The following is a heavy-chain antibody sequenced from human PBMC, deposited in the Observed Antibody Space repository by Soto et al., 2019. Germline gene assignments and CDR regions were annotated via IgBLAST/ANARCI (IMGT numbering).Heavy chain of an antibody. CDR3: AKDIVMGLGDGNWFDP. CDR2: LYSATSA. J-gene: IGHJ5*02. D-gene: IGHD3-22*01. V-gene: IGHV3-66*01. Sequence: GGSLRLSCAASGFTVSSYYMSWVRQAPGKGLEWVSVLYSATSADFADSVKGRFTISRDNSKNTLYLQMSSLRAEDTAVYYCAKDIVMGLGDGNWFDPWGQGTLVTISS. CDR1: GFTVSSYY.